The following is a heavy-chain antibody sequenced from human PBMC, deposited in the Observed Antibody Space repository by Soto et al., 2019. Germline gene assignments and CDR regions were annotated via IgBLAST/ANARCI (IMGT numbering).Heavy chain of an antibody. J-gene: IGHJ5*02. Sequence: SETLSLTCAVSGDSISSRNWWCWVRQSPGKRLEWIAEIYHSGTTNYNSSLRSRVTVSVNKTKKHFFMNITSITAAAAAVYYCVRRSIGLLNWFDPWGQGTLVTVSS. D-gene: IGHD2-15*01. V-gene: IGHV4-4*02. CDR2: IYHSGTT. CDR3: VRRSIGLLNWFDP. CDR1: GDSISSRNW.